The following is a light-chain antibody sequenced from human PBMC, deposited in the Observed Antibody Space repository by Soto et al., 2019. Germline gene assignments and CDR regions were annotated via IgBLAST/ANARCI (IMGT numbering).Light chain of an antibody. CDR1: QSVSNN. J-gene: IGKJ2*01. CDR2: GAF. V-gene: IGKV3-15*01. Sequence: EIVMTQSPATLSVSPGERATLSCRASQSVSNNLAWYQQKPGQAPRLLIYGAFTRATGIPARFSGSGSGTEFTLTISSLQSEDFAVYYCQQYNNWPYTFGQGTKLEIK. CDR3: QQYNNWPYT.